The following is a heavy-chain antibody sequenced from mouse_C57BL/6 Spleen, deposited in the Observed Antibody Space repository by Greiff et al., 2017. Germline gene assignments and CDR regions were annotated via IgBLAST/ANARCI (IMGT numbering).Heavy chain of an antibody. Sequence: EVKLQESGGGLVKPGGSLKLSCAASGFTFSSYAMSWVRQTPEKRLEWVATISDGGSYTYYPDNVKGRFTISRDNAKNNLYLQMSHLKSEDTAMYYCARGGVTTVVALYAMDYWGQGTSVTVSS. V-gene: IGHV5-4*03. CDR2: ISDGGSYT. CDR1: GFTFSSYA. D-gene: IGHD1-1*01. J-gene: IGHJ4*01. CDR3: ARGGVTTVVALYAMDY.